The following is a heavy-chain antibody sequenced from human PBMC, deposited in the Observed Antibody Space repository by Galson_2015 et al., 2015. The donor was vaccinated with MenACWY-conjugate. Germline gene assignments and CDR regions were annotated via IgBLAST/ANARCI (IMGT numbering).Heavy chain of an antibody. CDR2: ISSSSSTI. J-gene: IGHJ4*02. D-gene: IGHD2-15*01. CDR3: ARDRTVVVVAARITTFDY. V-gene: IGHV3-48*04. CDR1: GFAFSSYS. Sequence: SLRLSCAASGFAFSSYSMNWVRQAPGKGLEWVSYISSSSSTIYYADSVKGRFTISRDNAKNSLYLQMNSLRAEDTAVYYCARDRTVVVVAARITTFDYWGQGTLVTVSS.